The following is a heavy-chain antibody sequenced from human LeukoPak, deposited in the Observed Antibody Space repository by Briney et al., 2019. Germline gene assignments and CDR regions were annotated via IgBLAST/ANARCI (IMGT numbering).Heavy chain of an antibody. V-gene: IGHV4-61*01. CDR3: ARDMGAPDYGSYSVDY. J-gene: IGHJ4*02. D-gene: IGHD4-23*01. CDR1: GGSASSASYY. CDR2: IHYSGSA. Sequence: SETLSLTCTVSGGSASSASYYWSWTRQPPGRGLQWLPPIHYSGSAAYNPSLKSRVTISRDMSTNQFSLKMTSVTAAGTAVYFCARDMGAPDYGSYSVDYWGQGTLVTVSS.